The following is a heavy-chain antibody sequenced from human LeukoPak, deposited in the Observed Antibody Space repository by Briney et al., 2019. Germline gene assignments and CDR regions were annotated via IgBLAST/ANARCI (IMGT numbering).Heavy chain of an antibody. CDR1: GYTFTSYY. V-gene: IGHV1-46*01. CDR2: INPSGGST. J-gene: IGHJ1*01. CDR3: ARDVGYDSSGYYSPH. D-gene: IGHD3-22*01. Sequence: ASVKVSCKASGYTFTSYYMHWVRQAPGQGLEWMGIINPSGGSTSYAQKFQGRVTMTRDTSTSTVYIELSSLRSEDTAVYYCARDVGYDSSGYYSPHWGQGTLVTVSS.